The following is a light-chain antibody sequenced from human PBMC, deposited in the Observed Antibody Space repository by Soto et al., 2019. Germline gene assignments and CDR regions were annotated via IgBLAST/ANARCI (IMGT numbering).Light chain of an antibody. CDR3: QQYNNWPPKYT. Sequence: EIVMTQSPVTLSVSPGERATLSCRASQSVSNNLAWYQQKPGQAPRLLIYGASTRATGIPARFSGSGSGTEFTLTISSLQSEDFAVYYCQQYNNWPPKYTFGQGTKLEIK. J-gene: IGKJ2*01. V-gene: IGKV3-15*01. CDR2: GAS. CDR1: QSVSNN.